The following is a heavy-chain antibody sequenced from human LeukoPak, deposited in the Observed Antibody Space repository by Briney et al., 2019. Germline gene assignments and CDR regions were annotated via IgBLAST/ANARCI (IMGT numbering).Heavy chain of an antibody. Sequence: TLSLTCTVSGGSISSGDYYWSWIRQPPGKGLEWIGYIYYSGSTYYNPSLKSRVTISVDTSKNQFSLKLSSVTAADTAVYYCASLSGDYGSGYFDYWGQGTLVTVSS. CDR3: ASLSGDYGSGYFDY. CDR2: IYYSGST. J-gene: IGHJ4*02. CDR1: GGSISSGDYY. V-gene: IGHV4-30-4*08. D-gene: IGHD4-17*01.